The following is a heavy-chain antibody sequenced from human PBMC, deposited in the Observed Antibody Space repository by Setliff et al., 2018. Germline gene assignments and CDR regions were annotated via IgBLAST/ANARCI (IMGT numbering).Heavy chain of an antibody. CDR2: ISSSSSYI. J-gene: IGHJ4*02. CDR3: ARDRTGSYLLDY. V-gene: IGHV3-21*01. Sequence: PGGSLRLSCAASGFTFSSYSMNWVRQAPGKGLEWVSSISSSSSYIYYADSVKGRFTISRDNAKNSLYLQMNSLRAEGTAVYYCARDRTGSYLLDYWGQGTLVTVSS. CDR1: GFTFSSYS. D-gene: IGHD1-26*01.